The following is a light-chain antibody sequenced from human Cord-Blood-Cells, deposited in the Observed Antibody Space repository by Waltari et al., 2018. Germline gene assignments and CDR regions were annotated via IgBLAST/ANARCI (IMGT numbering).Light chain of an antibody. CDR2: SNN. V-gene: IGLV1-44*01. J-gene: IGLJ3*02. Sequence: QPVLPQPPSASGTPGQRVTISCSGSSSNIGCNTVNWYQQLPGTAPKLLIYSNNQRPSGVPDRFSGSKSGTSASLAISGLQSEDEADYYCAAWDDSLNGPVFGGGTKLTVL. CDR3: AAWDDSLNGPV. CDR1: SSNIGCNT.